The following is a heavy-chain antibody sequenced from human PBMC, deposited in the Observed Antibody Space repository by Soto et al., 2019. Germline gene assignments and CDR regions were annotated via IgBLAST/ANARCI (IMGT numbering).Heavy chain of an antibody. J-gene: IGHJ4*02. CDR2: ISTDRADI. D-gene: IGHD6-13*01. V-gene: IGHV1-18*01. Sequence: ASVEVFCKASGYTFTTCARQWVRQAPGQRLEWMGWISTDRADIKYAQKFQSRVTMTTDTSTSTAYMELRSLRSEDTAVYYCATAGVYLAAGTFRYWGQGTLVTVSS. CDR3: ATAGVYLAAGTFRY. CDR1: GYTFTTCA.